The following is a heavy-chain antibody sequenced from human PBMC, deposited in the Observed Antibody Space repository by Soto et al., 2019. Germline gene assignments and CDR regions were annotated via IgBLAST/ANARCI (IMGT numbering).Heavy chain of an antibody. CDR3: ASNNYYGSGSYFFNYYYGMDV. D-gene: IGHD3-10*01. CDR1: GGTFSSYA. CDR2: MIPIFGTA. V-gene: IGHV1-69*01. Sequence: QVQLVQSGAEVKKPGSSVKVSCKASGGTFSSYAISWVRQAPGQGLEWMGGMIPIFGTANYAQKFQGRVTITADESTSTAYMELSSLRSEDTAVYYCASNNYYGSGSYFFNYYYGMDVWGQGTTVTVSS. J-gene: IGHJ6*02.